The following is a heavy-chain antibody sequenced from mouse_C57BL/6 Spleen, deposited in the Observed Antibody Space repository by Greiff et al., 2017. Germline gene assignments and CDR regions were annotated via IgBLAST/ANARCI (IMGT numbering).Heavy chain of an antibody. CDR3: AGGSYGAWFAY. J-gene: IGHJ3*01. Sequence: VQLQQPGAELVKPGASVKLSCKASGYTFTSYWMPWVKQRPGQGLEWIGMIHPNSGSTNYNEKFKSKATLTVDKSSSTAYMQLSSLTSEDSAVYYCAGGSYGAWFAYGGQGTLVTVSA. D-gene: IGHD1-1*02. V-gene: IGHV1-64*01. CDR2: IHPNSGST. CDR1: GYTFTSYW.